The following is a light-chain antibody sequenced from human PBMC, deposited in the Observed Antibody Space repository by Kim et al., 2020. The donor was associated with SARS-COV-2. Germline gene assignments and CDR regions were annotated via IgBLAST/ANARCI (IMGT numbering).Light chain of an antibody. CDR2: GAS. Sequence: FPGERAPSSCRASQGVSSSYVAWYQQKPGQAPRLLSYGASSRATGIPERFSGSGSGTDFALTISRLEPEDFAVYDCQQYGSSPETFGQGTKVDIK. CDR3: QQYGSSPET. CDR1: QGVSSSY. J-gene: IGKJ1*01. V-gene: IGKV3-20*01.